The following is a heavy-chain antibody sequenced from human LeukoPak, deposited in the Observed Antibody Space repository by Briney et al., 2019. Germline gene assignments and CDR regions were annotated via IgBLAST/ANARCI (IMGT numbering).Heavy chain of an antibody. D-gene: IGHD2-2*01. CDR2: ITTTGDRI. Sequence: GGSLRLSCEASGFTFSNYEMNWVRQAPGKGLEWISYITTTGDRIQYADSVKGRFTISRDNAKNSLYLEMNSLRAEDTGVYFCARDTKDYWGQGTLVVVSS. CDR1: GFTFSNYE. J-gene: IGHJ4*02. V-gene: IGHV3-48*03. CDR3: ARDTKDY.